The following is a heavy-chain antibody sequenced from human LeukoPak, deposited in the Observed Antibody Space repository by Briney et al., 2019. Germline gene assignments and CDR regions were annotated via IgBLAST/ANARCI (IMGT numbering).Heavy chain of an antibody. Sequence: GGSLRLSCAASGFTFSSYAMHWVRQAPGKGLEWVAVISYDGSNKYYADSVKGRFTIYRDNSKNTLYLQMNSLRAEDTAVYYCARDFSVGAMDYWGQGTLATVSS. CDR2: ISYDGSNK. CDR3: ARDFSVGAMDY. D-gene: IGHD1-26*01. CDR1: GFTFSSYA. V-gene: IGHV3-30-3*01. J-gene: IGHJ4*02.